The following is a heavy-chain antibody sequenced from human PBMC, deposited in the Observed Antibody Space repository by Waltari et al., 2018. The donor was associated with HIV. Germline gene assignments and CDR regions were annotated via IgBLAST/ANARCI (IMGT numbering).Heavy chain of an antibody. Sequence: EVQLLESGGGLVQPGGSLRLSCAASGFTFINYAMTWVRQAPGRVLDWVSVISGSGATTYYAASVKGRFTISRDNSKNTLYLQISSLRAEDTAVYYCAKRPSSSNLGWYFDYWGQGTLVTVSS. V-gene: IGHV3-23*01. CDR3: AKRPSSSNLGWYFDY. CDR2: ISGSGATT. CDR1: GFTFINYA. D-gene: IGHD6-6*01. J-gene: IGHJ4*02.